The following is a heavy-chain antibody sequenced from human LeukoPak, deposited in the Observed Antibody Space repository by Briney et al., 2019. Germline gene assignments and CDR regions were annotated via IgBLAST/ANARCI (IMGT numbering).Heavy chain of an antibody. CDR2: ISCSSSYI. D-gene: IGHD2-2*01. Sequence: GGALRLSCAASGFTLSSYNMNWVRQGPGEGLEWGSSISCSSSYIYYADSVKGRFTISRDNAKNSLYLQMNSLRAEDTAVYYCARFSGYCSSTSCTPGDWGQGTLVTVSS. CDR3: ARFSGYCSSTSCTPGD. CDR1: GFTLSSYN. V-gene: IGHV3-21*01. J-gene: IGHJ4*02.